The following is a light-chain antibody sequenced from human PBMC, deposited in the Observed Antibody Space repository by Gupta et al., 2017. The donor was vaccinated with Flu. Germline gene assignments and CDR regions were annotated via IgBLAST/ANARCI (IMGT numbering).Light chain of an antibody. CDR1: SPNIGAGYD. CDR2: GNS. V-gene: IGLV1-40*01. CDR3: QSYDSSLSGVV. J-gene: IGLJ2*01. Sequence: QSVLTQPPSVSGAPAQRVTISCTGSSPNIGAGYDVHWYQHPPGTAPKLLIYGNSNRPSGVPDRFSGSKSGTSASLAITGLQAEDESDYYCQSYDSSLSGVVFGGGTKLTVL.